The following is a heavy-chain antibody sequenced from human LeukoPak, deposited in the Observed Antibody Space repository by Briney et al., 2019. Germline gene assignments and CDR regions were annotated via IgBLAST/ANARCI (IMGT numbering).Heavy chain of an antibody. CDR2: ISSSGDYI. CDR1: GFTFSSYS. Sequence: GGSLRHSCAASGFTFSSYSMNWVRQAPGKGLEWVSSISSSGDYIYYADSVNGRFTISRDNAKNSLYLQMNSLTAEDTAVYYCAREYGYGDAFDIWGQGTMVTVSS. D-gene: IGHD5-12*01. V-gene: IGHV3-21*01. J-gene: IGHJ3*02. CDR3: AREYGYGDAFDI.